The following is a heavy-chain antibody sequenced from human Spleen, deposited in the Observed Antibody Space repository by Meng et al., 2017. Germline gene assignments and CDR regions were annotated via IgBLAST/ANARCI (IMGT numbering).Heavy chain of an antibody. J-gene: IGHJ6*02. Sequence: GESLKISCAASGFTFSSYWMSWVRQAPGKGLEWVANIKQDGSEKYYVDSVKGRFTISRDNAKNSLYLQMNSLRAEDTALYYCAKDRPSTNIISPYYGMDVWGQGTTVTVSS. V-gene: IGHV3-7*03. CDR3: AKDRPSTNIISPYYGMDV. D-gene: IGHD2-8*01. CDR1: GFTFSSYW. CDR2: IKQDGSEK.